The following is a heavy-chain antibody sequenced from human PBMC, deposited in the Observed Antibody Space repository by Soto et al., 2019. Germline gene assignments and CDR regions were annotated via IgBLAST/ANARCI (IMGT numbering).Heavy chain of an antibody. D-gene: IGHD3-22*01. CDR2: IYYSGST. J-gene: IGHJ6*02. CDR1: GGSISSGDYY. V-gene: IGHV4-30-4*01. CDR3: ARAGLSGLFRVYYYYGMDV. Sequence: KPSETLSLTCTVSGGSISSGDYYWSWIRQPPGKGLEWIGYIYYSGSTYYNPSLKSRVTISVDTSKNQFSLKLSSVTAADTAVYYCARAGLSGLFRVYYYYGMDVWGQGTTVTVSS.